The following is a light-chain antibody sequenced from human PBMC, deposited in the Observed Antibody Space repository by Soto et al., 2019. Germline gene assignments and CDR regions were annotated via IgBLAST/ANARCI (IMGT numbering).Light chain of an antibody. CDR3: KSYAGSNTYV. CDR1: KRDIGVYDF. V-gene: IGLV2-8*01. CDR2: EVV. J-gene: IGLJ1*01. Sequence: QSVLTQPPSASGSPGQSVTISCTGTKRDIGVYDFVSWYQHHPGKVPRLIIYEVVQRPSGVPDRFSGSKSGNTASLTVSGLQAADEADYFCKSYAGSNTYVFGSGTKVTVL.